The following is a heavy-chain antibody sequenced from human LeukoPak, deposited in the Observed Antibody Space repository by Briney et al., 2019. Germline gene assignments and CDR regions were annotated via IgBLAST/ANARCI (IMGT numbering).Heavy chain of an antibody. Sequence: GGSLRLSCAASGFTFSSYWMSWVRQAPGKGLEWVANINQDGGKKYYVDSVRGRFAISRDNAENSVYLQMNSLRAEDTALYYCARGGAPDNWGQGTLVTVSS. V-gene: IGHV3-7*01. D-gene: IGHD1-26*01. CDR3: ARGGAPDN. J-gene: IGHJ4*02. CDR1: GFTFSSYW. CDR2: INQDGGKK.